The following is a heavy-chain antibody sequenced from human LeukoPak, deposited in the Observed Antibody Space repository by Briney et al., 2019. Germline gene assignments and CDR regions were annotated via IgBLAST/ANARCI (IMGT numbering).Heavy chain of an antibody. CDR3: ARDIGSSAGFDY. D-gene: IGHD6-13*01. Sequence: PEGPLRLSCAASGISVSSIYVSWVRQAPGKGLEWVSVIYSVGSTYYADSAKGRFTISRDNSKNTVYLQMNSLRAEDTAVYYCARDIGSSAGFDYWGQATLVTVSS. J-gene: IGHJ4*02. CDR2: IYSVGST. V-gene: IGHV3-66*01. CDR1: GISVSSIY.